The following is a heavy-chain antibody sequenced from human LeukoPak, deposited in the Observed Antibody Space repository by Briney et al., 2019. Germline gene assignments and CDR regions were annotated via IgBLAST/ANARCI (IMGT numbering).Heavy chain of an antibody. J-gene: IGHJ2*01. CDR2: ISGSGGST. V-gene: IGHV3-23*01. CDR3: ARDGLAAATLHWCFDL. D-gene: IGHD6-25*01. CDR1: GFTFSSYG. Sequence: PGGSLRLSCAASGFTFSSYGMTWVRQAPGKGLEWVSAISGSGGSTYYADSVKGRFTISRDNSKNSLYLQMKSLRAEDTAVYYCARDGLAAATLHWCFDLWGRGTLVTVSS.